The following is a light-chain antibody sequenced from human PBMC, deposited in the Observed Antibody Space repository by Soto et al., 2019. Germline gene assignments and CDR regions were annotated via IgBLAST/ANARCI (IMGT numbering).Light chain of an antibody. CDR2: DAS. J-gene: IGKJ2*02. CDR3: QQYSSYSRT. Sequence: DIQMTQSPSTLSGSVGDRVTITCRASQSISTWLAWYQQKPGKAPKVLIYDASSLESGVPSRFSGSGSGTEFTLTINSLQADDFATYYCQQYSSYSRTFGQGTKVDIK. CDR1: QSISTW. V-gene: IGKV1-5*01.